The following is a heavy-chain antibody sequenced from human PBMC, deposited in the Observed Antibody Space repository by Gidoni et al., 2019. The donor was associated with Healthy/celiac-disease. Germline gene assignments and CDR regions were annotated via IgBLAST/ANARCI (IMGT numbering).Heavy chain of an antibody. Sequence: LQRAESGDEVENSGRSGIVSGQTVGYTFTSYNINWMRQATGQGLEWMGWMNYNSGTTGYAQKFQGRVTMTRNTSISTAYMQLSSLSSEDTALYYCASGLCDAFDIWGQGTMVTVSS. CDR2: MNYNSGTT. J-gene: IGHJ3*02. CDR1: GYTFTSYN. V-gene: IGHV1-8*01. D-gene: IGHD2-2*01. CDR3: ASGLCDAFDI.